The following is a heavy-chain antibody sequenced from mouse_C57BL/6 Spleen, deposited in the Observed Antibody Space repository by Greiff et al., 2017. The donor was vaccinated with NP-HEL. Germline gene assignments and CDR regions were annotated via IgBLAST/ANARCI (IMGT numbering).Heavy chain of an antibody. CDR1: GYTFTSYW. D-gene: IGHD3-2*02. CDR2: IHPNSGST. V-gene: IGHV1-64*01. Sequence: QVQLQQSGAELVKPGASVKLSCKASGYTFTSYWMHWVKQRPGQGLEWIGMIHPNSGSTNYNEKFKSKATLTVDKSSSTAYMQLSSLTSEDSAVYYCARGLQLRLLMDYWGQGTSVTVSS. CDR3: ARGLQLRLLMDY. J-gene: IGHJ4*01.